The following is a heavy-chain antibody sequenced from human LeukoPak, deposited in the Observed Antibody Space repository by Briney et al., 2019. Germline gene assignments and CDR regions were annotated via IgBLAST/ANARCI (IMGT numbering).Heavy chain of an antibody. V-gene: IGHV1-46*01. CDR1: GYTFTGYY. CDR3: MIVVVSVDY. CDR2: INPSGGST. J-gene: IGHJ4*02. D-gene: IGHD3-22*01. Sequence: ASVTVSCKASGYTFTGYYMHWVRQAPGQGLEWMGIINPSGGSTSYAQKFQGRVTMTRDMSTSTVYMELSSLRSEDTAVYYCMIVVVSVDYWGQGTLVTVSS.